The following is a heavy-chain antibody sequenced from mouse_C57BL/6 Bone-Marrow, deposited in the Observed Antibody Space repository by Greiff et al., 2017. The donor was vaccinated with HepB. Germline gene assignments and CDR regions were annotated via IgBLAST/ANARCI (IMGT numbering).Heavy chain of an antibody. CDR1: GFTFSDYG. V-gene: IGHV5-17*01. CDR2: ISSGSSTI. J-gene: IGHJ2*01. Sequence: DVMLVESGGGLVKPGGSLKLSCAASGFTFSDYGMHWVRQAPEKGLEWVAYISSGSSTIYYADTVKGRFTISRDNAKNTLFLQMTSLRSEDTAMYYCARPGYDHYFDYWGQGTTLTVSS. CDR3: ARPGYDHYFDY. D-gene: IGHD2-3*01.